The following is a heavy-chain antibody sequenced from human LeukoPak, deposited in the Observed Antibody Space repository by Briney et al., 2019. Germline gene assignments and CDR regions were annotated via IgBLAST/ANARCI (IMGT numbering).Heavy chain of an antibody. J-gene: IGHJ5*02. D-gene: IGHD6-13*01. V-gene: IGHV3-7*01. CDR2: IKKDGSEK. CDR3: AIPGGSSANWFDP. CDR1: GFTFSSYS. Sequence: GGPLRLSCAASGFTFSSYSMSWVRQAPGKGLEWVANIKKDGSEKYYVDSVKGRFTISRDNAKNSLYLQMNSLRAEYTAVYYCAIPGGSSANWFDPWGQGTQVTVSS.